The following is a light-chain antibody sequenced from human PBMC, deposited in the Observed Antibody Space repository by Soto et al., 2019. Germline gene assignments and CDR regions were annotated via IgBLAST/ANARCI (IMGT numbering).Light chain of an antibody. CDR2: KAS. CDR1: QSISSR. J-gene: IGKJ1*01. CDR3: QQYNTFWT. Sequence: DIQMTQSPSTLSASIGYRFTITCRASQSISSRLAWYQQKPGKAPKLLIYKASSLESGVPSSFSGSGSGTEFTLTISSLQPDDFATYYCQQYNTFWTFGQGTTGDIK. V-gene: IGKV1-5*03.